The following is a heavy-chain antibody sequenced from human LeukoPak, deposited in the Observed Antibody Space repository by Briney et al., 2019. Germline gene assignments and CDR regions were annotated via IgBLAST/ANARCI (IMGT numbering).Heavy chain of an antibody. CDR1: GFSFEAYG. J-gene: IGHJ4*02. V-gene: IGHV3-9*01. CDR3: TRVTSWRTGFDY. Sequence: GGSLRLSCAASGFSFEAYGMYWVRQAPGKGLEWVSGITWNSDDIAYADSVKGRFTISRDNAKNCLYLQMNSLTVGDTALYYCTRVTSWRTGFDYWGQGTLVTVSS. CDR2: ITWNSDDI. D-gene: IGHD1-1*01.